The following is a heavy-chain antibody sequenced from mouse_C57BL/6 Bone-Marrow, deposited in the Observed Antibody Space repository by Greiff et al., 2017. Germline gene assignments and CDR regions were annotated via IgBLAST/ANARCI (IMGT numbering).Heavy chain of an antibody. CDR3: ARDSGPPFAY. CDR2: ISDGGSYT. Sequence: EVKLQESGGGLVKPGGSLKLSCAASGFTFSSYAMSWVRQTPEKRLEWVATISDGGSYTYYPDNVKGRFTISRDNAKNNLYLQMSHLKSEDTAMYYCARDSGPPFAYWGQGTLVTVSA. CDR1: GFTFSSYA. D-gene: IGHD3-1*01. J-gene: IGHJ3*01. V-gene: IGHV5-4*01.